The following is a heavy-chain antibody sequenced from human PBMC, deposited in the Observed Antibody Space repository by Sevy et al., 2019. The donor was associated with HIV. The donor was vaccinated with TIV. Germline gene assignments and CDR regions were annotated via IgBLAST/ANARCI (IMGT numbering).Heavy chain of an antibody. Sequence: GGSLRLSCSASGFTFSSYAMHWVRQAPGKGLEYVSAISGNGGSTYYADSVKGRFTNSRDNSKNTLYLQMSSLRAEDTAVYYCVKGKGITGTTYDYYYGMDVWGQGTTVTVSS. J-gene: IGHJ6*02. V-gene: IGHV3-64D*06. CDR3: VKGKGITGTTYDYYYGMDV. CDR1: GFTFSSYA. CDR2: ISGNGGST. D-gene: IGHD1-7*01.